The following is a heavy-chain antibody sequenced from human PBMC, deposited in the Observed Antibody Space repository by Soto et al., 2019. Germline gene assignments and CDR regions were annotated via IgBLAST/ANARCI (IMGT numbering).Heavy chain of an antibody. D-gene: IGHD3-9*01. CDR2: ISAYNGNT. CDR3: ARDYDILTGYSAPDY. Sequence: ASVKVSCKASGYTFTSYGIIWVRQAPGQGLEWMGWISAYNGNTNYAQKLQGRVTMTTDTSTSTAYMELRSLRSDDTAVYYCARDYDILTGYSAPDYWGQGTLVTSPQ. J-gene: IGHJ4*02. CDR1: GYTFTSYG. V-gene: IGHV1-18*01.